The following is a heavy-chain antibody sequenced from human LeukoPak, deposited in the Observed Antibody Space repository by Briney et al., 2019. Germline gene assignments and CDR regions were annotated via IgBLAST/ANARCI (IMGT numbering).Heavy chain of an antibody. Sequence: GGSLRLSCAASGFTFSSFAMHWVRQAPGKGLEWVAFIRYDGGNKYYTDSVKGRFTISRDNSKNTLYLQMISLRPEDTAVYYCARTKGGLGYFDWLFLAWGQGTLVTVSS. J-gene: IGHJ4*02. D-gene: IGHD3-9*01. CDR3: ARTKGGLGYFDWLFLA. CDR2: IRYDGGNK. CDR1: GFTFSSFA. V-gene: IGHV3-30*02.